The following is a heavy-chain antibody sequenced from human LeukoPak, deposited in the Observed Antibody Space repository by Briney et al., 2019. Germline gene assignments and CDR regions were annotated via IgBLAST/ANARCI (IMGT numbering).Heavy chain of an antibody. CDR3: ARIGYGGLEWPNFDY. V-gene: IGHV3-30-3*01. Sequence: GGSLRLSCAASGFTFSSYAMHWVRQAPGKGLEWVAVISYDGSNKYYADSVKGRFTISRDNSKNTLYLQMNSLRAEDTAVYYCARIGYGGLEWPNFDYWGQGTLVTVSS. CDR2: ISYDGSNK. CDR1: GFTFSSYA. D-gene: IGHD3-3*01. J-gene: IGHJ4*02.